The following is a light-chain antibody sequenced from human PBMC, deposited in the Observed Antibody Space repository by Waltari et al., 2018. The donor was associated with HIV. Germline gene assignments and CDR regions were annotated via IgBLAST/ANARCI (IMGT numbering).Light chain of an antibody. V-gene: IGLV1-36*01. J-gene: IGLJ2*01. CDR1: SSNIGSNT. Sequence: QSVLTQPPSASEAPGPRVTISCSGSSSNIGSNTLNWYQQLPGKAPKLLIYYDEMLPPGVSDGFSFAKTGTSAALAISGVQSEDEDDDYYAAAWDDSLNGLVFGGGTKLTVL. CDR3: AAAWDDSLNGLV. CDR2: YDE.